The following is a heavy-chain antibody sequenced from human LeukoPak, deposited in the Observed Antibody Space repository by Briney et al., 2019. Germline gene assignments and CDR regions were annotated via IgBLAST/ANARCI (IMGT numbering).Heavy chain of an antibody. D-gene: IGHD3-10*01. J-gene: IGHJ4*02. CDR1: RGSISSYY. CDR2: IYYDGST. Sequence: SGTLSLTCPVSRGSISSYYWRWIRQSPGKGLEWIGYIYYDGSTNYNPSLKSRATISLDTSKNQFSLRLSSVTAADTAVYYCASLGGSGSWNFGYWGQGALVTVSS. CDR3: ASLGGSGSWNFGY. V-gene: IGHV4-59*01.